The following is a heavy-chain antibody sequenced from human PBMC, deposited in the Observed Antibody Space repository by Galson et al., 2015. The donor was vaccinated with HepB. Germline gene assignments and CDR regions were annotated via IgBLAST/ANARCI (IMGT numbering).Heavy chain of an antibody. CDR1: GYTFTSYY. CDR3: ARGSYSPRGYYYMDV. CDR2: INPSGGST. D-gene: IGHD4-11*01. V-gene: IGHV1-46*01. J-gene: IGHJ6*03. Sequence: SCKASGYTFTSYYMHWVRQAPGQGLEWMGIINPSGGSTSYAQKFQGRVTMTRDTSTSTVYMELSSLRSEDTAVYYCARGSYSPRGYYYMDVWGKGTTVTVSS.